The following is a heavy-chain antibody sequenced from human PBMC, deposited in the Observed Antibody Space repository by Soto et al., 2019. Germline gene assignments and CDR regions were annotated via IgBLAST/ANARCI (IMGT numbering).Heavy chain of an antibody. V-gene: IGHV1-2*02. CDR3: ARGGGVGVAGSAAFDM. D-gene: IGHD3-3*01. J-gene: IGHJ3*02. CDR1: GYPVTAYY. CDR2: INPATGAA. Sequence: QLHLVQSGAVVKKPGASVTVSCSASGYPVTAYYMHWVRQAPGRGLEWMGGINPATGAAKYTQTFPGRVTMTRDTSPSTVFLELGGLTSEDPAVFYCARGGGVGVAGSAAFDMWGQGTLVTVSS.